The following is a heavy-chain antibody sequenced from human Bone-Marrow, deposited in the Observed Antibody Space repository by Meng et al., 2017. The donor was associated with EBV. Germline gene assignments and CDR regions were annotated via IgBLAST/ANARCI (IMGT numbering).Heavy chain of an antibody. CDR1: GYTFTTYT. V-gene: IGHV1-3*01. CDR3: ARGYYDSSGSYDWFDP. CDR2: INPGNGNT. J-gene: IGHJ5*02. D-gene: IGHD3-22*01. Sequence: QGQAVRSGAEVKKPGASVKVSCKASGYTFTTYTIHWVRQAPGQRLGWMGWINPGNGNTEYSQKFQGRLTFTRDTSASTAYMELSSLRSEDTAIYYCARGYYDSSGSYDWFDPWGQGTLVTVSS.